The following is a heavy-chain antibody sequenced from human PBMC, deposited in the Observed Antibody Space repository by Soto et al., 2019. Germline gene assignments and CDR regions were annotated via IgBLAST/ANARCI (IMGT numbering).Heavy chain of an antibody. CDR2: VSIDGNTK. CDR1: GFTFTSSS. D-gene: IGHD2-2*01. V-gene: IGHV3-30*01. Sequence: GESLKISCVASGFTFTSSSMHWVRQAPGKGLEWVAYVSIDGNTKYYADSVKGRFTVSRDNSKNTVFLQTNSLRPEDTALYYCASDPLHCNSVLCRMNGMHVWGQGTTVTVSS. CDR3: ASDPLHCNSVLCRMNGMHV. J-gene: IGHJ6*02.